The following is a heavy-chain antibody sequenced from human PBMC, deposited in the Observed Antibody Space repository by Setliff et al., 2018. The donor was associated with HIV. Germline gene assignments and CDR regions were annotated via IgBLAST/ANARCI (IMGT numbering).Heavy chain of an antibody. CDR3: ARGDPYYYDSSGYLDY. Sequence: PSETLSLTCTVSGGSISSYYWSWIRQPPGKGLEWIGYIYYSGSTNYNPSLKSRVTISVDTSKNQLSLKLSSVTAADTAVYYCARGDPYYYDSSGYLDYWGQGTLVTVS. CDR2: IYYSGST. D-gene: IGHD3-22*01. J-gene: IGHJ4*02. CDR1: GGSISSYY. V-gene: IGHV4-59*01.